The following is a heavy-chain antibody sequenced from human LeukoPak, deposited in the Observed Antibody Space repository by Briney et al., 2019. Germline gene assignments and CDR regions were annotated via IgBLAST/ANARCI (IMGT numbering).Heavy chain of an antibody. Sequence: SETLSLTCTVSSGSINSGNYFWTWIRQPPGKGLEWIRYIYNSGSVYYNPSLNSRVTISADASKSQFSLKLTSVTAADTAVYYCARYCCTSTRCPGIEHWGQGTLVTASS. V-gene: IGHV4-30-4*01. CDR3: ARYCCTSTRCPGIEH. CDR1: SGSINSGNYF. D-gene: IGHD2-2*02. J-gene: IGHJ5*02. CDR2: IYNSGSV.